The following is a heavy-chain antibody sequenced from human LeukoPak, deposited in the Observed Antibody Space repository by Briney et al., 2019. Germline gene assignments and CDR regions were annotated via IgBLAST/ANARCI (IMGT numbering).Heavy chain of an antibody. J-gene: IGHJ4*02. CDR1: GFTFSTFA. CDR3: AKDPERWLQLRLGFSD. CDR2: IFPSGGEI. V-gene: IGHV3-23*01. D-gene: IGHD5-24*01. Sequence: GGSLRLSCAASGFTFSTFAMIWVRQPPGKGLEWVSSIFPSGGEIHYADSVRGRFTISRDNSKNTLYLQMNSLRAEDTAVYYCAKDPERWLQLRLGFSDWGQGTLVTVSS.